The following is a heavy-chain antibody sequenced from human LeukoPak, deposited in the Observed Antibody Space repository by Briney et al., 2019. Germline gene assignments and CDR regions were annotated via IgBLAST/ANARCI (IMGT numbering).Heavy chain of an antibody. CDR1: GGSISSSSYY. Sequence: SETLSLTCTVSGGSISSSSYYWGWIRQPPGKGLEWIGYIYYSGSTNYNPSLKSRVTISVDTSKNQFSLKLSSVTAADTAVYYCARDIAAAGTSGYYYYMDVWGKGTTVTISS. J-gene: IGHJ6*03. D-gene: IGHD6-13*01. CDR2: IYYSGST. CDR3: ARDIAAAGTSGYYYYMDV. V-gene: IGHV4-61*05.